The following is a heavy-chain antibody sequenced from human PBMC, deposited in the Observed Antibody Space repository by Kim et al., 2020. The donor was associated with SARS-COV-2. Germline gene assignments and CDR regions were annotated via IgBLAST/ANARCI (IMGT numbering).Heavy chain of an antibody. CDR2: ISSSSSYI. V-gene: IGHV3-21*01. CDR3: ARDLDYSTYAFAS. Sequence: GGSLRLSCAASGFTFSTYSMNWVRQAPGKGLEWVSSISSSSSYIYYADSVKGRFTISRDNAKNSLYLQMNSLRAEDTAVYYCARDLDYSTYAFASWGQGTLVTVSS. J-gene: IGHJ4*02. D-gene: IGHD4-4*01. CDR1: GFTFSTYS.